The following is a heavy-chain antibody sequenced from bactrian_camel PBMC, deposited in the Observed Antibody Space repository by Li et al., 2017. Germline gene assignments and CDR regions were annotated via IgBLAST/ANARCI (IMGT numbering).Heavy chain of an antibody. CDR1: GDAGSM. CDR3: AADVGYCPGLESASWGY. CDR2: IYTNGGGE. Sequence: HVQLVESGGGSVQIGGSLRLSCTASGDAGSMAWFRQAPGKEREGVAAIYTNGGGEWYGDPAKGRFTISKDITMSKDTAKTTLYLQMNSLTPEDTAMYYCAADVGYCPGLESASWGYWGQGTQVTVS. J-gene: IGHJ6*01. V-gene: IGHV3S54*01. D-gene: IGHD1*01.